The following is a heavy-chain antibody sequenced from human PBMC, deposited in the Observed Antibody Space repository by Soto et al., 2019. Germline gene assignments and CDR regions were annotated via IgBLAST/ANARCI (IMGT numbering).Heavy chain of an antibody. Sequence: SETLSLTCTVSGGSISSSSYYWGWIRQPPGKGLEWIGSIYYSGSTHYNPSLKSRVTTSVDTSKNQFSLKLSSVTAADTAVYYCAGHRGGTFGHYYCGVDVWGQGTTVTGSS. CDR1: GGSISSSSYY. CDR3: AGHRGGTFGHYYCGVDV. CDR2: IYYSGST. V-gene: IGHV4-39*01. J-gene: IGHJ6*02. D-gene: IGHD2-15*01.